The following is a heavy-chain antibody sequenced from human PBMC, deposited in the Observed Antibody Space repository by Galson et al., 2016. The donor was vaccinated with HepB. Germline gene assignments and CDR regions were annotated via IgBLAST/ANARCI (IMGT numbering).Heavy chain of an antibody. V-gene: IGHV3-15*07. CDR2: IKSKGEGGTI. CDR3: TTFGAGY. J-gene: IGHJ4*02. D-gene: IGHD3-10*01. Sequence: SLRLSCAASSFTITNAHMNWVRQAPGKGLEWVGRIKSKGEGGTIDYAAPVRGRFTISRDDSTNTLYLQMNSLRTEDTAPYYCTTFGAGYWGQGTLVSVSS. CDR1: SFTITNAH.